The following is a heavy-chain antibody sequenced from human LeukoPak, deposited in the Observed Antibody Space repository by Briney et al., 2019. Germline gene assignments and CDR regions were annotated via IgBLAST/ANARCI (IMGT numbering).Heavy chain of an antibody. CDR2: ISGSGITT. CDR3: AKHPSSGNYYFDY. V-gene: IGHV3-23*01. CDR1: GFTFISYA. Sequence: GGSLRLSCAASGFTFISYAMSWVRQAPGKGLEWVSSISGSGITTYYADSVKGRFTISRDNSKNTLYLQMNSLRAEDTAVYYCAKHPSSGNYYFDYWGQGTLVTVSS. J-gene: IGHJ4*02. D-gene: IGHD6-19*01.